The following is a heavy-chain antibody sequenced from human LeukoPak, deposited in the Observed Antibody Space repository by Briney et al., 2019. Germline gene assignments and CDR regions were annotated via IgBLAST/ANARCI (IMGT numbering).Heavy chain of an antibody. Sequence: ASVKVSCKASGYTFTSYGISWVRQAPGQGLEWMGWISAYNGNTNYAQKLQGRVTMTTDTSTSTAYMELRSLRSDDTAVYYCARGVYYDYVWGSYRSYYFDYWGQGTLVTVSS. J-gene: IGHJ4*02. V-gene: IGHV1-18*01. CDR1: GYTFTSYG. CDR3: ARGVYYDYVWGSYRSYYFDY. CDR2: ISAYNGNT. D-gene: IGHD3-16*02.